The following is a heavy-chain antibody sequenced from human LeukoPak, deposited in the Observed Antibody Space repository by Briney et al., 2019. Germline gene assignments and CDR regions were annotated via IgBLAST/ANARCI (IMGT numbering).Heavy chain of an antibody. CDR2: IKQDGSGK. CDR1: GFTFSSYW. J-gene: IGHJ4*02. D-gene: IGHD3-10*01. CDR3: ARAPAEYYYGSGSYYPPEYYFDY. V-gene: IGHV3-7*01. Sequence: GGSLRLSCAASGFTFSSYWMSWVRQAPGKGLEWVANIKQDGSGKYYVDSVKGRFTISRDNAKNSLYLQMNSLRAEDTAVYYCARAPAEYYYGSGSYYPPEYYFDYWGQGTLVTVSS.